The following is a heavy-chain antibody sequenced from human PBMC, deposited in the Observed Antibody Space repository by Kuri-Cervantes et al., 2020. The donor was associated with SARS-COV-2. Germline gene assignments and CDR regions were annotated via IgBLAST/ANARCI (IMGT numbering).Heavy chain of an antibody. D-gene: IGHD1-14*01. CDR1: GFIFRDFA. J-gene: IGHJ4*02. Sequence: GEYLKTSREGSGFIFRDFAIDWVRQAPGKGLEWVAIISFDGRNTLYSDSVKGRFNITRDNSKNVVHLQMNSLRLEDTANYFCARDPRRADVSDGKRPFDYWGQGNLVTVSS. V-gene: IGHV3-30*04. CDR2: ISFDGRNT. CDR3: ARDPRRADVSDGKRPFDY.